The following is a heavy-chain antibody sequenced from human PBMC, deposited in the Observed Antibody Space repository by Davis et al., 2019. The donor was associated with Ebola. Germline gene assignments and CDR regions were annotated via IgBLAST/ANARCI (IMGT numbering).Heavy chain of an antibody. J-gene: IGHJ5*02. CDR1: GFTVSSNY. CDR2: IYSGGST. V-gene: IGHV3-53*04. CDR3: ARRPGDYYGFDP. D-gene: IGHD3-10*01. Sequence: GESLKISCAASGFTVSSNYMSWVRQAPGKGLEWVSVIYSGGSTYYADSVKGRFTISRHNSKNTLYLQMNSLRAEDTAVYYCARRPGDYYGFDPWGQGTLVTVSS.